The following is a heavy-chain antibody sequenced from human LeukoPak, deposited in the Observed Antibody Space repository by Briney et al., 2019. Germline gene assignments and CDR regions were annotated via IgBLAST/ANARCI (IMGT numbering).Heavy chain of an antibody. D-gene: IGHD5-12*01. Sequence: PSQTLSLTCTVSGGSISSGSYYWGWIRQPPGKGLEWIGGIYYSGITYYNPSLKSRVTISVDTSKNQFSLKLSSVTATDTAVYYCARGGYSDYDYRPFVWGQGALVTVSS. CDR2: IYYSGIT. CDR1: GGSISSGSYY. J-gene: IGHJ4*02. CDR3: ARGGYSDYDYRPFV. V-gene: IGHV4-39*02.